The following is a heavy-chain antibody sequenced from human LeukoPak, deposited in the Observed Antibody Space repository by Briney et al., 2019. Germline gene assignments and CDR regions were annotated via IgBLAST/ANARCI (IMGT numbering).Heavy chain of an antibody. V-gene: IGHV1-18*01. CDR2: ISAYNGNT. CDR1: GYTFTSYG. CDR3: ARDTAMVTAFDY. D-gene: IGHD5-18*01. Sequence: ASVKVSCKASGYTFTSYGISWVRQAPGQGLEWMGWISAYNGNTNYAQKLQGRVTMTTDTSTSTAYMGLRSLRSDDTAVYYCARDTAMVTAFDYWGQGTLVTVSS. J-gene: IGHJ4*02.